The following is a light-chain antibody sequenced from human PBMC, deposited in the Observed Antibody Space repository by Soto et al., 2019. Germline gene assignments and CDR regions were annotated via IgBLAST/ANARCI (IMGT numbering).Light chain of an antibody. CDR3: NSYTSSSTHV. J-gene: IGLJ1*01. CDR1: ISDIGGYNY. Sequence: QSALTQPASVSGCPGQSITISCTGTISDIGGYNYVSWYQQHPGKAPKLMIYDVSKRPSGVSDRFSGSKSGNTASLTISGLQAEDEADYYCNSYTSSSTHVFGTGTKVTVL. CDR2: DVS. V-gene: IGLV2-14*01.